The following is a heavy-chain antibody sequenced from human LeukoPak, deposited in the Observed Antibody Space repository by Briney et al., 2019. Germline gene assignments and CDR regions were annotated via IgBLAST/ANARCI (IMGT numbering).Heavy chain of an antibody. Sequence: GGSLRLPCAASGFTFSSYGMSWVRQAPGKGLEWVSAISGSGGSTYYADSVKGRFTISRDNSKNTLYLQMNSLRAEGTALYYCMKLPTMIIVIDTDFEYWGQGAQVTVSS. CDR2: ISGSGGST. D-gene: IGHD2-21*01. V-gene: IGHV3-23*01. CDR3: MKLPTMIIVIDTDFEY. J-gene: IGHJ4*02. CDR1: GFTFSSYG.